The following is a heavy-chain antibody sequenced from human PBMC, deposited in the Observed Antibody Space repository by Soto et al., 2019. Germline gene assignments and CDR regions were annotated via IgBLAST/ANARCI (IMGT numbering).Heavy chain of an antibody. CDR3: ANQRHREGYKYYGMDV. D-gene: IGHD1-26*01. J-gene: IGHJ6*02. CDR2: INSGGST. V-gene: IGHV3-66*01. CDR1: GFYASGNY. Sequence: GESLRLSCAASGFYASGNYLTSVRQAPGKGLEWVSAINSGGSTFYADSVKGRVTISRDTAKNPMYMTLNSLTAEPTAAYYCANQRHREGYKYYGMDVWGQGTTVTVSS.